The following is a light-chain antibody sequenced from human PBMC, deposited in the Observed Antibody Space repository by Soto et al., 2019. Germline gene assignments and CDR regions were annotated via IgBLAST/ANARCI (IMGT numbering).Light chain of an antibody. CDR3: QQYNSMSLT. J-gene: IGKJ4*01. CDR2: GAS. CDR1: QSVSSS. Sequence: EIVMTQSPATLSVSPGERATLSCRASQSVSSSLAWYQQKPGQAPRLLIYGASTRATGIPARFSGSGSGTEFTLTISSLQPEDFATYFCQQYNSMSLTFGGGTKVE. V-gene: IGKV3-15*01.